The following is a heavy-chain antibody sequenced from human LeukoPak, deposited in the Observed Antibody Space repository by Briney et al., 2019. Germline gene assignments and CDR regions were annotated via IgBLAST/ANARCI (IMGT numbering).Heavy chain of an antibody. J-gene: IGHJ5*02. V-gene: IGHV3-30*02. D-gene: IGHD1-20*01. CDR1: GFTFSSYG. CDR3: AKERYNWNDQGFDP. CDR2: IRYDGSNK. Sequence: GGSLRLSCAASGFTFSSYGMHWVRQAPGKGLEWVAFIRYDGSNKYYADSVKGRFTISRDNSKNTLYLQMNSLTAEDTAVYYCAKERYNWNDQGFDPWGQGTLVTVSS.